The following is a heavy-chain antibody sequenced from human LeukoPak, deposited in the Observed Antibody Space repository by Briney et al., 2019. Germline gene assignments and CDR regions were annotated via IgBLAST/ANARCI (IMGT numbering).Heavy chain of an antibody. CDR2: IYYTGKN. V-gene: IGHV4-59*08. Sequence: SETLSLTCTVSGGSISAYYWSWIRQPPGKGLQWIGDIYYTGKNNYNPSLKSRFTISLDTSKDHLSLDLTSVVAADTAIYYCVRRDTGWNYFDYWGQGILVTVSS. D-gene: IGHD6-19*01. CDR3: VRRDTGWNYFDY. J-gene: IGHJ4*02. CDR1: GGSISAYY.